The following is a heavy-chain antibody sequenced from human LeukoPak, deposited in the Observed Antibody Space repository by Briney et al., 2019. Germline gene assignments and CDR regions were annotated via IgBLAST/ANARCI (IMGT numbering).Heavy chain of an antibody. CDR1: GGSITNYY. CDR2: IYYSGST. V-gene: IGHV4-59*08. D-gene: IGHD3-22*01. Sequence: SETLSLTCTVSGGSITNYYLSWIRQPPGKGLEWVGYIYYSGSTNYNPSLKSRVTISVDTSKNQFSLKLSSVTAADTAVYYCARLTYYYDSSGLDYWGQGTLVTVSS. CDR3: ARLTYYYDSSGLDY. J-gene: IGHJ4*02.